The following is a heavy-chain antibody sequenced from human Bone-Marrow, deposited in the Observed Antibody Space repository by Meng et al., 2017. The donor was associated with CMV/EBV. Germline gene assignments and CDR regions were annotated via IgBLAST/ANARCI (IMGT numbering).Heavy chain of an antibody. CDR1: GFTFSSYW. J-gene: IGHJ6*02. D-gene: IGHD6-13*01. CDR3: ARVSSSWYYYYGMDV. V-gene: IGHV3-74*01. Sequence: LKISCAASGFTFSSYWMHWVRQAPGKGLVWVSRINSDGSSTSYADSVKGRFTISRDNAKNTLYLQMNSLRAEDTAVYYCARVSSSWYYYYGMDVWGQGTTVTVSS. CDR2: INSDGSST.